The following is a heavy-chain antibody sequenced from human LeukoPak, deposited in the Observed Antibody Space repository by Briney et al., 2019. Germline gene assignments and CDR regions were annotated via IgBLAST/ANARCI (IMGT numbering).Heavy chain of an antibody. CDR3: ASSIVARPWAYYYYGMDV. D-gene: IGHD6-6*01. Sequence: SETLSLTCTVSGGSISSYYWSWIRQPPGKGLEWIGYIYYSGSTNYNPSLKSRVTISVDTSKNQFSLKLSSVTAADTAVYYCASSIVARPWAYYYYGMDVWGQGTTVTVSS. CDR1: GGSISSYY. V-gene: IGHV4-59*08. J-gene: IGHJ6*02. CDR2: IYYSGST.